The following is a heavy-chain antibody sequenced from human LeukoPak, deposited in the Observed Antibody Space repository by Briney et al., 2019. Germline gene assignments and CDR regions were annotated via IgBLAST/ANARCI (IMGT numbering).Heavy chain of an antibody. Sequence: ASVKVSCKASGYTFTVYDINWVRQTPGQGLEWMGWMNPNSGNTGYAQRFQGRLTFTRSTSISTAYMELSSLRSEDTAVYYCARAEQDYGGNSDDYWGQGTLVTVSS. J-gene: IGHJ4*02. CDR1: GYTFTVYD. D-gene: IGHD4-23*01. CDR2: MNPNSGNT. CDR3: ARAEQDYGGNSDDY. V-gene: IGHV1-8*03.